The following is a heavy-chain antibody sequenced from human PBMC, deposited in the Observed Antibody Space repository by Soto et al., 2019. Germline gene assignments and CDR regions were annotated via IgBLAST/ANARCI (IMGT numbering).Heavy chain of an antibody. CDR3: ARVDCSGGSCYPTLFDY. J-gene: IGHJ4*02. CDR2: ISAYNGNT. CDR1: GYTFTSYG. V-gene: IGHV1-18*01. Sequence: QVQLVQSGAEVKKPGASVKVSCKASGYTFTSYGISWVRQAPGQGLEWMGWISAYNGNTNYAQKLQGRVTMTTDTSTSTVYMELRSLRSDDTAVYYCARVDCSGGSCYPTLFDYWGQGTLVTVSS. D-gene: IGHD2-15*01.